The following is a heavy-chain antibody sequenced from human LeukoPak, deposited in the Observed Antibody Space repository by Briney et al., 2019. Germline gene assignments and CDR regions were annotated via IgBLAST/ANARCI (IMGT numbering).Heavy chain of an antibody. D-gene: IGHD3-10*01. CDR2: IYHSGST. CDR1: GYSISSGYY. Sequence: SETLSLTCTVSGYSISSGYYWGWIRQPPGTGLEWIGSIYHSGSTYYNPSLKSRVTIPVDTSKNQFSLKLSSVTAADTAVYYCARGRGEGRGISMVRGVRAPSYNWFDPWGHGTLVTVSS. V-gene: IGHV4-38-2*02. J-gene: IGHJ5*02. CDR3: ARGRGEGRGISMVRGVRAPSYNWFDP.